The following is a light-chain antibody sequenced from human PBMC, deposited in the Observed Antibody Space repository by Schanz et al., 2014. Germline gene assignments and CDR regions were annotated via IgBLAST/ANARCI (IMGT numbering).Light chain of an antibody. CDR1: SSDVGGYNY. J-gene: IGLJ3*02. CDR3: SSYADNNKEL. V-gene: IGLV2-11*01. Sequence: QSALTQPRSVSGSPGQSVTISCTGTSSDVGGYNYASWYQQHPGKAPKLMIYDVTKRPSGVPDRFSGSKSGNTASLTISGLQAEDEADYHCSSYADNNKELFGGGTKLTVL. CDR2: DVT.